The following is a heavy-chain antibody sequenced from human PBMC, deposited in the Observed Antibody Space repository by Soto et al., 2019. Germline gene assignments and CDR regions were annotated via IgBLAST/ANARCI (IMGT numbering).Heavy chain of an antibody. CDR2: IYHSGST. CDR3: AREGHCSSTSCSDAFDI. D-gene: IGHD2-2*01. CDR1: GGSISRGGYS. Sequence: SETLSLTCPVSGGSISRGGYSWSWIRQPPGKGLEWIGYIYHSGSTYYNPSLKSRVTISVDRSKNQFSLKLSSVTAADTAVYYCAREGHCSSTSCSDAFDIWGQGTMVTVSS. V-gene: IGHV4-30-2*01. J-gene: IGHJ3*02.